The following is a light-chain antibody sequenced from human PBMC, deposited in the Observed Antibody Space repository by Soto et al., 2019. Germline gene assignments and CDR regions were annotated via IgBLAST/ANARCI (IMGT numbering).Light chain of an antibody. CDR2: KAS. CDR3: HQYNSYSSGT. CDR1: QSIDSW. V-gene: IGKV1-5*03. J-gene: IGKJ1*01. Sequence: DIQMTQSPSTLSASVGDRVTITCRASQSIDSWLAWYQQKPGKAPNLLIYKASSLESGVPSRFSGSGSGTEFTLTISSLQPDDFATYYCHQYNSYSSGTFGQGTKVDIK.